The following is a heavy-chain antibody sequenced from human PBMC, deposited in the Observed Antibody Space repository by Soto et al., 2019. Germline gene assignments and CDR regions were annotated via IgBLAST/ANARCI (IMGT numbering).Heavy chain of an antibody. V-gene: IGHV4-30-4*01. CDR2: IYYSGST. Sequence: QVQLQESGPGLVKPSQTLSLTCTVSGGSISSGDYYWSWIRQPPGKGLEWIGYIYYSGSTYYNPSLKSRVTISVDTSKNQFSLKLSSVTAADTAVYYCARDRPYYYDSSGYRAFDIWGQGTMVTVSS. CDR1: GGSISSGDYY. CDR3: ARDRPYYYDSSGYRAFDI. D-gene: IGHD3-22*01. J-gene: IGHJ3*02.